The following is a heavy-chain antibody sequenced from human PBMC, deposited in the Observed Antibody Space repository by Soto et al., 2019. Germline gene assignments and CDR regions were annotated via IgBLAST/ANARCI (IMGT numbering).Heavy chain of an antibody. CDR2: IYPSDSDI. CDR3: ARQDSSTSRGGMHX. V-gene: IGHV5-51*01. J-gene: IGHJ6*02. Sequence: GEALKISWKTSGYSFTSHWIAWVRQMPGKGLELMVIIYPSDSDIRYSPSFQGQVTISVYKSIITAYLQWSSLKSSDTATYYCARQDSSTSRGGMHXWGQATPLTVS. CDR1: GYSFTSHW. D-gene: IGHD2-2*01.